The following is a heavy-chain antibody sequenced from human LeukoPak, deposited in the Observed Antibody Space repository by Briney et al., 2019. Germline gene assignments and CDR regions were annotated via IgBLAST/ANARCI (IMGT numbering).Heavy chain of an antibody. Sequence: GGSLRLSCAASGFTFSSYWMSWVRQAPGKGLEWVANIKQDGSEKYYVDSVKGRFTNSRDNAKNSLYLQMNSLRAEDTAVYYCARVITIFGVDGGWFDPWGQGTLVTVFS. V-gene: IGHV3-7*01. D-gene: IGHD3-3*01. CDR1: GFTFSSYW. J-gene: IGHJ5*02. CDR3: ARVITIFGVDGGWFDP. CDR2: IKQDGSEK.